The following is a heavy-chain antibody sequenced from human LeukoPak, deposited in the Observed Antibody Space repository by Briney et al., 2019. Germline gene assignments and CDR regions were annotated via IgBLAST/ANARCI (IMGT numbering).Heavy chain of an antibody. CDR2: IYSGGTT. J-gene: IGHJ4*02. V-gene: IGHV3-66*01. D-gene: IGHD2-21*02. CDR1: GFTVSSNY. CDR3: ARDRLVVTNGLDY. Sequence: GGSLRLSCAASGFTVSSNYMSWVRQFPGRGLEWVSVIYSGGTTYYADSVKGRFTISRDNSKNTVYLQMSSLRAEDTAVYYCARDRLVVTNGLDYWGQGTLVTVSS.